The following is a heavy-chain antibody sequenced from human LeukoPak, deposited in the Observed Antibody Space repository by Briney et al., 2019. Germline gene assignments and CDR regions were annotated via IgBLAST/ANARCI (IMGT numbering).Heavy chain of an antibody. Sequence: KPSETLSLTCTVSGGSISSGDFHWSWIRQHPGKGLEWIGYIYNGGNTYYKPSLKSRVTISVDASSNQFSLKLSSVTAADTAVYYCAIYFAGAGGRGTWGQGTLVTVSS. CDR2: IYNGGNT. J-gene: IGHJ4*02. CDR3: AIYFAGAGGRGT. D-gene: IGHD2/OR15-2a*01. V-gene: IGHV4-31*03. CDR1: GGSISSGDFH.